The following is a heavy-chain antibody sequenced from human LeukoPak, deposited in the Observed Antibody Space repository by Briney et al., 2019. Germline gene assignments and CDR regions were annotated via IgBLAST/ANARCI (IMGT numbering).Heavy chain of an antibody. V-gene: IGHV4-59*08. CDR3: ARARYSSSSLIDY. Sequence: SETLSLTCTVSGGSISGYYWSWIRQPPGKGLEYIGYIHYSGSTTYYIPSLRSRVTISADWSKYQFSLKLNSVTAADTAVYYCARARYSSSSLIDYWGQGTLVTVSS. D-gene: IGHD6-6*01. CDR1: GGSISGYY. J-gene: IGHJ4*02. CDR2: IHYSGST.